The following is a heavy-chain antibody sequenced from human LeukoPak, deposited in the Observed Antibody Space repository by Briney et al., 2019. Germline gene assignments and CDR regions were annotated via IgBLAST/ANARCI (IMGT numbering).Heavy chain of an antibody. CDR3: AKGFAVAATHPTEFDP. V-gene: IGHV3-7*03. J-gene: IGHJ5*02. Sequence: PGGSLRLSCAASGFTFSDSWTSWVRQAPGKGLEWVANMNQDGSAKGYVDSVKGRFTISRDNSKNSLYLQMNSLRAEDTALYYCAKGFAVAATHPTEFDPWGQGTLVTVSS. CDR2: MNQDGSAK. CDR1: GFTFSDSW. D-gene: IGHD2-15*01.